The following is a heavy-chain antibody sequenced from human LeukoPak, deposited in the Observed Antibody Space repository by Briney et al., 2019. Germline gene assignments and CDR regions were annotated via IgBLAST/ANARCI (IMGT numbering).Heavy chain of an antibody. CDR1: GFTFSSYS. V-gene: IGHV3-21*01. CDR2: ISSSSSYI. J-gene: IGHJ6*03. Sequence: GGSLRLSCAASGFTFSSYSMNWVRQAPGKGLEWVSSISSSSSYIYYADSVKGRFTISRDNAKNSLYLQMNSPRAEDTAVYYCARDFAYFYGDYGYYYYYMDVWGKGTTVTVSS. D-gene: IGHD4-17*01. CDR3: ARDFAYFYGDYGYYYYYMDV.